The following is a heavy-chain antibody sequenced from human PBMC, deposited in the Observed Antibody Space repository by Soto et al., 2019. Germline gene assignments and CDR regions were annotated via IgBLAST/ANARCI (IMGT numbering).Heavy chain of an antibody. CDR1: GRSITSYY. CDR3: ARTYDSNGYANEFDS. V-gene: IGHV4-59*12. Sequence: ASETLSLTCSVSGRSITSYYWSWVRQPPGKGLEWIGYIYDNGITSQNPSLKSRVTMSADTSQNQFSLKLTSVTGADTAVYYCARTYDSNGYANEFDSWGQGILVTVPQ. D-gene: IGHD3-22*01. CDR2: IYDNGIT. J-gene: IGHJ4*02.